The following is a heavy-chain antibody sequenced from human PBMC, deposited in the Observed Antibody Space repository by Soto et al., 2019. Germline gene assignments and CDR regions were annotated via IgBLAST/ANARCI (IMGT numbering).Heavy chain of an antibody. D-gene: IGHD3-22*01. J-gene: IGHJ3*02. V-gene: IGHV4-39*01. CDR1: GGSISSSSYY. CDR3: ARLPLSDSSGYFPDAFDI. Sequence: QLQLQESGPGLVKPSETLSLTCTVSGGSISSSSYYWGWIRQPPGKGLEWIGSIYYSGSTYYNPSLKSRVTISVDTSKNQFSLKLSSVTAADTAVYYCARLPLSDSSGYFPDAFDIWGQGTMVTVSS. CDR2: IYYSGST.